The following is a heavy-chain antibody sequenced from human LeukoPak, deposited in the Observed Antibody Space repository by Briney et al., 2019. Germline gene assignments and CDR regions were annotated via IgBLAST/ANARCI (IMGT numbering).Heavy chain of an antibody. CDR2: ISGSGGST. D-gene: IGHD3-10*01. Sequence: GSLRLSCAASGFTFSTYAMSWVRHAPGKGLEWFSVISGSGGSTYYADAMKGRFTISRDNSKNTLHLQMNSLRAEDTAVYYCAKQYYGSGSYYVRFDYWGQGTLVTVSS. J-gene: IGHJ4*02. CDR3: AKQYYGSGSYYVRFDY. CDR1: GFTFSTYA. V-gene: IGHV3-23*01.